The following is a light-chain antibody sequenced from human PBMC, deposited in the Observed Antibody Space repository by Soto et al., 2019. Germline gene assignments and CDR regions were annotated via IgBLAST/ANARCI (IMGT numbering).Light chain of an antibody. J-gene: IGKJ1*01. CDR1: QVIRND. CDR2: GTS. CDR3: LQYMSYPWT. V-gene: IGKV1-17*01. Sequence: DIQMTQSPSSLSASVGDRVTITCRASQVIRNDLGWYQEKPGKAPKRLIYGTSTLQSGVPSRFGGSGSGTEFTLTISSLQPEDLATYYCLQYMSYPWTFGQGTKVDIK.